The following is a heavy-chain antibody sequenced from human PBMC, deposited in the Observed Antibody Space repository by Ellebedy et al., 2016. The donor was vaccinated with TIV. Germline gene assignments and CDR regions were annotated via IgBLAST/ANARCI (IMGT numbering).Heavy chain of an antibody. D-gene: IGHD3-10*01. CDR1: GFTFSSYS. V-gene: IGHV3-48*02. CDR3: ARDRTLWFGELMGDFDY. Sequence: GESLKISCAASGFTFSSYSMSWVRQAPGKGLEWVSYISSSSSNIYNADSVKGRFTISRDNAKNSLYLQMNSLRDEDTAVYYCARDRTLWFGELMGDFDYWGQGTLVTVSS. J-gene: IGHJ4*02. CDR2: ISSSSSNI.